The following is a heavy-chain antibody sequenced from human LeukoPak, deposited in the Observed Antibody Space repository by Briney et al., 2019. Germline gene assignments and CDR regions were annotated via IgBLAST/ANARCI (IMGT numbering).Heavy chain of an antibody. J-gene: IGHJ4*02. Sequence: SETLSLTCTVSVGSISSYYWSWIRPPAGKGLEWIGRIYTSGSTNYNPPLKSRVTISVDKSKNQFSLKLSSVTAADTAVYYCARDRLEYYFDYWGQGTLVTVSS. CDR2: IYTSGST. D-gene: IGHD5-24*01. V-gene: IGHV4-4*07. CDR3: ARDRLEYYFDY. CDR1: VGSISSYY.